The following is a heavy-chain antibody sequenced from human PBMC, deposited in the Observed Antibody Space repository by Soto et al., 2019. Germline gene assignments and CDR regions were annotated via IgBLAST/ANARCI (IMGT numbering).Heavy chain of an antibody. D-gene: IGHD2-8*01. CDR3: ARGMTPNGATAWYYFDS. J-gene: IGHJ4*02. CDR1: GASITGSSY. CDR2: FSLSGTT. Sequence: SETLSLTCTVSGASITGSSYWSWIRQPAGKGLEWIGRFSLSGTTNYNPSLRSRVTMSADVSKNQFSLRLTSVTAADTALYYCARGMTPNGATAWYYFDSWGQGTLVTVS. V-gene: IGHV4-4*07.